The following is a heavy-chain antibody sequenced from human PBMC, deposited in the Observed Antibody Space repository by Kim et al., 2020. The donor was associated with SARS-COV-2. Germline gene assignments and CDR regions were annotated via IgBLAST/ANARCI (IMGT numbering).Heavy chain of an antibody. CDR2: IYSGGST. V-gene: IGHV3-53*01. CDR1: GFTVSSNY. D-gene: IGHD5-12*01. CDR3: ASTPVPAAYDSGYDLGGFDY. J-gene: IGHJ4*02. Sequence: GGSLRLSCAASGFTVSSNYMSWVRQAPGKGLEWVSVIYSGGSTYYADSVKGRFTISRDNSKNTLYLQMNSLRAEDTAVYYCASTPVPAAYDSGYDLGGFDYWGQGTLVTVSS.